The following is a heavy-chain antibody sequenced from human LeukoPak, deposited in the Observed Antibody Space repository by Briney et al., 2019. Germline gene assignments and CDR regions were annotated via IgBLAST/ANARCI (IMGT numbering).Heavy chain of an antibody. D-gene: IGHD5-12*01. V-gene: IGHV3-11*06. J-gene: IGHJ4*02. CDR3: ASEAGRGYSGHDY. Sequence: PGGSLRLSCAASGFTSSDYYMSWIRQAPGKGLEWVSYISSSSSSYTNYADSVKGRFTISRDNAKNSLFLQMNSLRAEDTAVYYCASEAGRGYSGHDYWGQGTLVTVSS. CDR1: GFTSSDYY. CDR2: ISSSSSSYT.